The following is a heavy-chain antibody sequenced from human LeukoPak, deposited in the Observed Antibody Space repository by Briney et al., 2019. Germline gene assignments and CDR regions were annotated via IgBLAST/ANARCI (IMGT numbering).Heavy chain of an antibody. CDR3: ARALSYDILTGCGDY. CDR1: GYAFTSHY. D-gene: IGHD3-9*01. J-gene: IGHJ4*02. CDR2: INPSGSST. V-gene: IGHV1-46*01. Sequence: ATVKVSCKASGYAFTSHYMHWVRQAPGQGLEWMGLINPSGSSTLYAQKFQGRVTMTRDTSTSTVYMELSSLRSEDTAVYYCARALSYDILTGCGDYWGQGTLVTVSS.